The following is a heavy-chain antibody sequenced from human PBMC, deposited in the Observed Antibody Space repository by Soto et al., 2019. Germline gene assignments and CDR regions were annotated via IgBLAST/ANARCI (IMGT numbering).Heavy chain of an antibody. CDR3: ARELRSLNWFDP. J-gene: IGHJ5*02. CDR1: GYTFTTHD. Sequence: ASVKVSCKASGYTFTTHDINWVRQAAGQGPEWMGWMNSKTGNTGYAEKFQGRVTMTRNTSMSTVYMELSSLRSEDTAVYYCARELRSLNWFDPWGQGTLVTVSS. D-gene: IGHD2-21*01. CDR2: MNSKTGNT. V-gene: IGHV1-8*01.